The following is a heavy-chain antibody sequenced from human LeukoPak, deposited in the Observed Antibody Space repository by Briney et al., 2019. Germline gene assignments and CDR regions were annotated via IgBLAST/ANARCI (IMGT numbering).Heavy chain of an antibody. J-gene: IGHJ4*02. CDR2: IYYSGST. V-gene: IGHV4-59*01. Sequence: SETLSLTCTVSGDSISSYYRSWIRQPPGKRLEWIGYIYYSGSTNYNPSLMSRVTISVDTSKNQFSLKLSSVTAADTAVYYCARVSDRRGYSDYWGQGTLVTVSS. D-gene: IGHD5-12*01. CDR1: GDSISSYY. CDR3: ARVSDRRGYSDY.